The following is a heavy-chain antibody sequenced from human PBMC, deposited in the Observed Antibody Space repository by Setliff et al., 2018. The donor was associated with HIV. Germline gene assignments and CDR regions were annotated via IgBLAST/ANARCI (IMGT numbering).Heavy chain of an antibody. CDR1: GDSVSGYY. J-gene: IGHJ4*02. D-gene: IGHD1-20*01. Sequence: SETLSLTCAVSGDSVSGYYWGWIRQPPGKGLEWIGSMDSSGNTYYSPSLRSRVTLSLDTSKNHISLHLSSVTAADTAVYYCVRQGHWYIPWYFDYWGQGALVTVSS. CDR2: MDSSGNT. V-gene: IGHV4-38-2*01. CDR3: VRQGHWYIPWYFDY.